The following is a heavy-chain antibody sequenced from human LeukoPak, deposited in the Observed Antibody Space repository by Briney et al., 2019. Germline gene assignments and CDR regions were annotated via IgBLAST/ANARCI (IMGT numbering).Heavy chain of an antibody. Sequence: GGSLRLSCAASGFTFSSYSMNWVRQAPGKGLEWVSYISSSSSTIYYADSVKGRFTISRDNAKNSLYLQMNSLRAEDTAVYYCARGKQGFDYWGQGTLVTVSS. CDR3: ARGKQGFDY. CDR1: GFTFSSYS. CDR2: ISSSSSTI. V-gene: IGHV3-48*01. J-gene: IGHJ4*02. D-gene: IGHD6-13*01.